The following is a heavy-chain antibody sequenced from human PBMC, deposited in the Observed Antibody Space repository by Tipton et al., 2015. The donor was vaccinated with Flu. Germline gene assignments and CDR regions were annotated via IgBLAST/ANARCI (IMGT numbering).Heavy chain of an antibody. Sequence: TLSLTCSVYGGSFSGYYWTWIRQPPGKGQEWIGEINHSGSTHYSSSLKSRVTMSVDSSKNQFSLQLSSVTAADTAVYYWARVSTRRVTAIVVVMLPEGYFDYWGQGSLGIVSP. CDR1: GGSFSGYY. CDR2: INHSGST. D-gene: IGHD3-22*01. V-gene: IGHV4-34*01. CDR3: ARVSTRRVTAIVVVMLPEGYFDY. J-gene: IGHJ4*02.